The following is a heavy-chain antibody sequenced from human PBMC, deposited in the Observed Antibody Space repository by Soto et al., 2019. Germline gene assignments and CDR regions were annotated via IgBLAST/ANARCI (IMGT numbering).Heavy chain of an antibody. CDR3: ARRAAAGRSFDY. CDR1: GFTFSDYY. CDR2: ISSSGNSI. V-gene: IGHV3-11*01. J-gene: IGHJ4*02. D-gene: IGHD6-13*01. Sequence: GGSLRLSCAASGFTFSDYYMTWIRQAPGKGLEWVSYISSSGNSIYYADSVRGRFTVSRDNAKNSLFLQMNSLRAEDAAVYYCARRAAAGRSFDYWGLGTLVTVSS.